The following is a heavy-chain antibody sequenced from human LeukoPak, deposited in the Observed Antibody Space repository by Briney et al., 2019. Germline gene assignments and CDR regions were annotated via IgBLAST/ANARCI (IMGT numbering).Heavy chain of an antibody. Sequence: SVKVSCKASGGTFSSYGISWVRQAPGQGLEWMGRIIPIVGIANYAQKFQGRVTITADKSTSTAYMELSSLRSEDTAVYFCARGFGSSTSYVSDFDFWGQGTLVTVSS. D-gene: IGHD3-16*01. CDR3: ARGFGSSTSYVSDFDF. CDR2: IIPIVGIA. V-gene: IGHV1-69*04. J-gene: IGHJ4*02. CDR1: GGTFSSYG.